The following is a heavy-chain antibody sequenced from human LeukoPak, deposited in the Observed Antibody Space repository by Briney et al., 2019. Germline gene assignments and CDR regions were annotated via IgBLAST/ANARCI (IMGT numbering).Heavy chain of an antibody. CDR3: ARDDMLERPSFDI. D-gene: IGHD1-1*01. CDR1: GFPFSGYH. CDR2: IYFTGDII. V-gene: IGHV3-11*01. J-gene: IGHJ3*02. Sequence: PGGSLRLSCAASGFPFSGYHMSWIRQAPGKGLESISYIYFTGDIIYYADSVKGRFTISRDNAKNSLYLQMNTLKAEDTAVYYCARDDMLERPSFDIWGQGTVVTVSS.